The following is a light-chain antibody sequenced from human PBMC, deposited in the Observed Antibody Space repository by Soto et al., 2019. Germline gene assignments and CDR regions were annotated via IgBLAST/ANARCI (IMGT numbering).Light chain of an antibody. CDR1: QSISSW. V-gene: IGKV1-5*03. Sequence: DIQMTQSPSTLSASVGDRVTITCRASQSISSWLAWYQQKPGKAPKLLIYKASSLESGVPSRFSGSGSRTEFSLTISSLQPDDFATYYCQQYNSYCKFGQGNKLEIK. J-gene: IGKJ1*01. CDR2: KAS. CDR3: QQYNSYCK.